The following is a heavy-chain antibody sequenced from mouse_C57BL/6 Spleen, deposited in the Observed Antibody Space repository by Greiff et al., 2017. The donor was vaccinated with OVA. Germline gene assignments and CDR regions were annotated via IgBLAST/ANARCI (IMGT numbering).Heavy chain of an antibody. J-gene: IGHJ3*01. Sequence: EVMLVESGGGLVKPGGSLKLSCAASGFTFSSYAMSWVRQTPEKRLEWVATISDGGSYTYYPDNVKGRFTISRDNAKNNLYLQMSHLKSEDTAMYYCARDPGYPRGFAYWGQGTLVTVSA. CDR1: GFTFSSYA. CDR3: ARDPGYPRGFAY. CDR2: ISDGGSYT. D-gene: IGHD2-2*01. V-gene: IGHV5-4*01.